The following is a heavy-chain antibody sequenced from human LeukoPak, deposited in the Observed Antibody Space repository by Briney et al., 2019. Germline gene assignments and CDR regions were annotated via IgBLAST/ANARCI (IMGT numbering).Heavy chain of an antibody. CDR3: ARENGSGSHTIFGVVENWFDP. Sequence: ASVKVSCKASGHTFTGYYMHWVRQAPGQGLEWMGWINPNSGGTNYAQKFQGRVTMTRDTSISTAYMELSRLRSDDTAVYYCARENGSGSHTIFGVVENWFDPWGQGTLVTVSS. V-gene: IGHV1-2*02. D-gene: IGHD3-3*01. CDR1: GHTFTGYY. CDR2: INPNSGGT. J-gene: IGHJ5*02.